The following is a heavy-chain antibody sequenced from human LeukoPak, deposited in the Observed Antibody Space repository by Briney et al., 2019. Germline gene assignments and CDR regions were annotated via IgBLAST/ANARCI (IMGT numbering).Heavy chain of an antibody. CDR2: ISESGSSI. J-gene: IGHJ3*02. V-gene: IGHV3-11*04. D-gene: IGHD1-14*01. Sequence: GGSLSLSCAASGFTFGTYDMSWIRQAPGKGLEWVSYISESGSSIYIADSVKGRFTISRDNANNLLYLQMKSLRAEDTAVYYCARAGPNTDAFDIWGQGTMVTVSS. CDR1: GFTFGTYD. CDR3: ARAGPNTDAFDI.